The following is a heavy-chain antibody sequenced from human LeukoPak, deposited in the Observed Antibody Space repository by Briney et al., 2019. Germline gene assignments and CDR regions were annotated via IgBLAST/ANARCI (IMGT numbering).Heavy chain of an antibody. CDR2: IYTSGST. D-gene: IGHD6-19*01. V-gene: IGHV4-4*07. CDR3: ARAPSGWYYFDY. CDR1: YGSISSYY. Sequence: SETLSLTCIVSYGSISSYYWSWIRQPPGKGLEWIGRIYTSGSTNYNPSLKSRVTMSVDTSKNQFSLKLSSVTAVDTAVYYCARAPSGWYYFDYWGQGTLVTVSS. J-gene: IGHJ4*02.